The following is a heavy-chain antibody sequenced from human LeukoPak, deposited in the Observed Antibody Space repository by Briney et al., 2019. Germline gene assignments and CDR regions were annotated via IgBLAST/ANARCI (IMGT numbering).Heavy chain of an antibody. Sequence: SSETLSLTCTVSGGSISSGGYSWSWIRQPPGKGLEWIGYIYHSGSTYYNPSLKSRVTISVDRSKNQFSLKLSSVTAADTAVYYCASLTYGDYDNNWFDPWGQGTLVTVSS. D-gene: IGHD4-17*01. CDR2: IYHSGST. CDR3: ASLTYGDYDNNWFDP. V-gene: IGHV4-30-2*01. CDR1: GGSISSGGYS. J-gene: IGHJ5*02.